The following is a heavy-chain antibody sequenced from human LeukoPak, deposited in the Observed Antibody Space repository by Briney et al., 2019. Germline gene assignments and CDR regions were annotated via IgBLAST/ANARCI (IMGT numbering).Heavy chain of an antibody. CDR1: GFTFSSYG. Sequence: GGSLRLSCAASGFTFSSYGMHWVRQAPGKGLEWVAFIRYDGSNKYYADSVKGRFTMSRDNAKNSLYLQMNSLRAEDTAVYYCARPVVAATTPDTFDIWGQGTMVTVSS. D-gene: IGHD2-15*01. V-gene: IGHV3-30*02. CDR2: IRYDGSNK. CDR3: ARPVVAATTPDTFDI. J-gene: IGHJ3*02.